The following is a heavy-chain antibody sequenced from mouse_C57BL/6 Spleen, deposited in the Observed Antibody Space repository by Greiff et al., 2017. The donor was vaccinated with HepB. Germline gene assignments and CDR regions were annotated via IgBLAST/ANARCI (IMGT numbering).Heavy chain of an antibody. V-gene: IGHV1-54*01. CDR3: ARYGNLPFDV. D-gene: IGHD2-1*01. CDR2: INPGSGGT. Sequence: VQLQQSGAELVRPGTSVKVSCKASGYAFTNYLIEWVKQRPGQGLEWIGVINPGSGGTNYNEKFKGKATLTADKSSSTAYMQLSSLTSEDSAVYFCARYGNLPFDVWGTGTTVTVSS. J-gene: IGHJ1*03. CDR1: GYAFTNYL.